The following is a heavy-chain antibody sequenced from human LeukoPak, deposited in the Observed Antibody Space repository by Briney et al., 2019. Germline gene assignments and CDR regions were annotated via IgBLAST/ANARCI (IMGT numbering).Heavy chain of an antibody. Sequence: ASVKVSCKASGYIFSTYGISWVRQAPGQGLEWMGWISGYNGNTNYAQKLQDRVNMTTDTSTRTTYMELRSLRSDDTAVYYCARGPIGCSGGSCYGDYWGQGTLVTVSS. CDR1: GYIFSTYG. J-gene: IGHJ4*02. V-gene: IGHV1-18*01. CDR3: ARGPIGCSGGSCYGDY. D-gene: IGHD2-15*01. CDR2: ISGYNGNT.